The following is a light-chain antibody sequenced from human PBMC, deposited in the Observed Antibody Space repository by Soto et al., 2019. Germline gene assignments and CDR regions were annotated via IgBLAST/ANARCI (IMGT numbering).Light chain of an antibody. V-gene: IGKV3D-20*02. Sequence: EIVMTQSPATLSVSPGERATLSCRASQSVSSSYLSWYQQQPGQDPRLLIYGASSRATGVPARFSGSGSETDYTLTISGLEPEDFAVYYCHQRYDWPWTFGQGTKVDIK. CDR1: QSVSSSY. CDR2: GAS. CDR3: HQRYDWPWT. J-gene: IGKJ1*01.